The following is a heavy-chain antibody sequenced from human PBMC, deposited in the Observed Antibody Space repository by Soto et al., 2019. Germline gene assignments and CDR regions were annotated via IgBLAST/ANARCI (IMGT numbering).Heavy chain of an antibody. CDR3: ARGGGSYYGWYFQH. J-gene: IGHJ1*01. D-gene: IGHD1-26*01. CDR1: GFTVSSNY. Sequence: EVQVVESGGGLIQPGGSLRLSCAASGFTVSSNYMSWVRQAPGKGLEWVSVIYSGGSTYYADSVKGRFTISRDNSKNTLYLQMNSLRAEDTAVYYCARGGGSYYGWYFQHWGQGTLVTVSS. V-gene: IGHV3-53*01. CDR2: IYSGGST.